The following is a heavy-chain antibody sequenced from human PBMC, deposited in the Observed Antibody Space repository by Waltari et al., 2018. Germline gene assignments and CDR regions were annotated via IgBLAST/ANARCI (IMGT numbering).Heavy chain of an antibody. D-gene: IGHD1-7*01. CDR3: ARDVGTIAY. Sequence: QLQLQESGPGLVKPSETLSLTCTVSGGSISSSCYYWVWLRQPPGKGLEWIGDNHYSGRPYNTRSLKSRVTISVDTPKSQFSLELSSGTAADAAVYYCARDVGTIAYWGQGTLVTVSS. J-gene: IGHJ4*02. CDR2: NHYSGRP. CDR1: GGSISSSCYY. V-gene: IGHV4-39*07.